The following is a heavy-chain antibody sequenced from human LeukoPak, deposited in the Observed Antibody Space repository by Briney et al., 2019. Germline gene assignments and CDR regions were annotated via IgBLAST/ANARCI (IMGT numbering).Heavy chain of an antibody. CDR2: ISYDGSNK. J-gene: IGHJ4*02. Sequence: PGRSLRLSCAASGFTISSYGMHWVRQAPGKGLEWVAVISYDGSNKYYADSVKGRFTISRDNSKNTLYLQMNSLRAEDTAVYYCAKDQYSSGWYSDYWGQGTLVTVSS. V-gene: IGHV3-30*18. CDR1: GFTISSYG. CDR3: AKDQYSSGWYSDY. D-gene: IGHD6-19*01.